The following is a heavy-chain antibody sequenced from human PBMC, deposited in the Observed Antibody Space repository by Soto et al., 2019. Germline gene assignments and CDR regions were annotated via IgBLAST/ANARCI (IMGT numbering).Heavy chain of an antibody. CDR2: INTNGVNT. Sequence: EVQLVESGGGLVQPGGSLRLSCAASGFTFSGYPMFWVRQAPGKGLEYVSAINTNGVNTFYAKSVKGRFTISRDNSKNTMYLQMGSLRTEDMTVYYCARGRVENSSGWATYFHYWGQGTLGTVSS. CDR3: ARGRVENSSGWATYFHY. V-gene: IGHV3-64*01. D-gene: IGHD6-19*01. J-gene: IGHJ4*02. CDR1: GFTFSGYP.